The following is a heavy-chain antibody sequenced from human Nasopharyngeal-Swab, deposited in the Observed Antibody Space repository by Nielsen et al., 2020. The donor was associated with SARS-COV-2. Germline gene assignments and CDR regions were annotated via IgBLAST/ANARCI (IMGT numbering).Heavy chain of an antibody. CDR1: GCSISSSSYY. CDR3: ARDSGQELSLWPGAFDI. Sequence: SDTLSLTCTVSGCSISSSSYYWGWIRQPPGRGLEWIGSIYYSGSTYYNPSLKSRVTISVDTSKNQFSLKLSSVTAADTAVYYCARDSGQELSLWPGAFDIWGQGTMVTVSS. V-gene: IGHV4-39*07. J-gene: IGHJ3*02. D-gene: IGHD3-16*02. CDR2: IYYSGST.